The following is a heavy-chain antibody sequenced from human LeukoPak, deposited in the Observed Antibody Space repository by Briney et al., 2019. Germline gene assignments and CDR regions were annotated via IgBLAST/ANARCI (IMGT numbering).Heavy chain of an antibody. Sequence: GRSLRLSCAASGFTFDDYAMHWVRQAPGKGLEWVSGISWDSGSIGYADSVKGRFTISRDNAKNSLYLQMNSLRAEDTALYYCANSVEMATVQFDYWGRGTLVTVSS. CDR1: GFTFDDYA. V-gene: IGHV3-9*01. CDR2: ISWDSGSI. J-gene: IGHJ4*02. CDR3: ANSVEMATVQFDY. D-gene: IGHD5-24*01.